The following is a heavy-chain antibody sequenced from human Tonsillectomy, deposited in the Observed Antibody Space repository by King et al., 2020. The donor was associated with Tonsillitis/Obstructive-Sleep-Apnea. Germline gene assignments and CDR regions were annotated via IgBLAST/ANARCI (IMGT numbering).Heavy chain of an antibody. Sequence: QLQESGPGLVKPSETLSLTCTVSGGSISSYYWSWIRQPPGKGLEWIGYIYYSGSTNYNPSLKSRVTISVDTSKNQFSLKLSSVTAADTAVYYCARHVRHSSGYFDYWGQGTLVTVSS. D-gene: IGHD6-19*01. CDR2: IYYSGST. J-gene: IGHJ4*02. CDR1: GGSISSYY. CDR3: ARHVRHSSGYFDY. V-gene: IGHV4-59*08.